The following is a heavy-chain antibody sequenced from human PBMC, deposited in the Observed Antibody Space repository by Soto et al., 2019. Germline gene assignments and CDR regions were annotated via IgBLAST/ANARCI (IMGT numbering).Heavy chain of an antibody. CDR1: GYGCTGVR. Sequence: VNVAWKGFGYGCTGVRVSCLRKNTGQGLEWMGWSSADNGDTNSAPKVQGRVTMTTDTSTSTAYMERTSLTSDDTAVYYCARGLTIFGTSSGVEMRYDYYGLDVWGQGTTVT. CDR3: ARGLTIFGTSSGVEMRYDYYGLDV. V-gene: IGHV1-18*01. CDR2: SSADNGDT. D-gene: IGHD3-3*01. J-gene: IGHJ6*02.